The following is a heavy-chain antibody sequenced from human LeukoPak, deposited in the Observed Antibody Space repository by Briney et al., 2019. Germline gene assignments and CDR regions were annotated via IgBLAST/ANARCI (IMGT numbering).Heavy chain of an antibody. CDR1: GFTFRNYE. CDR2: ISSSGTNI. J-gene: IGHJ6*02. V-gene: IGHV3-48*03. Sequence: GGSLRFSCAASGFTFRNYEMNWVRQAPGKGLEWVSYISSSGTNIKYADSVRGRFTISRDNAKNSLYLQMNSLRAEDTAVYYCARNLADVWGQGTTVTVSS. CDR3: ARNLADV.